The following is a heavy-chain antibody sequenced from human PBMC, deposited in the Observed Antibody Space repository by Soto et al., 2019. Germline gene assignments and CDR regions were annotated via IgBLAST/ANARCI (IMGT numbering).Heavy chain of an antibody. CDR1: GFTSSIHA. CDR3: AKGELLLNY. J-gene: IGHJ4*02. Sequence: GGSLRPSCAASGFTSSIHAMSCVRPAAEKGLEWVSAFSCSGGRTYYADSVKGPFTISRNNSTHTLYLQMNSLRAEGPAVYYCAKGELLLNYWGKGTLVTVS. CDR2: FSCSGGRT. V-gene: IGHV3-23*01. D-gene: IGHD1-26*01.